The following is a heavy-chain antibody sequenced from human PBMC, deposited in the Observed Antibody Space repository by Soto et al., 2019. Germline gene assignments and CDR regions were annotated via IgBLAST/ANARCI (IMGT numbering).Heavy chain of an antibody. Sequence: GASVKVSCKASGYTFTGYYMHWVRQAPGQGLEWMGWINPNSGGTNYAQKFQGWVTMTRDTSISTAYMELSRLRSDDTAVYYCARGTGTTRYYYGMDVWGQRTTVTVSS. J-gene: IGHJ6*02. CDR1: GYTFTGYY. CDR2: INPNSGGT. V-gene: IGHV1-2*04. CDR3: ARGTGTTRYYYGMDV. D-gene: IGHD1-7*01.